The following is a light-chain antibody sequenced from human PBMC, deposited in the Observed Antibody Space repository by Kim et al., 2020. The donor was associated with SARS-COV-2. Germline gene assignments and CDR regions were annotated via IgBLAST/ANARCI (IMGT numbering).Light chain of an antibody. Sequence: QSVLTQPPSVSGAPGQRVTISCTGSSSNIGAGYDVHWYQQLPGTAPKLLIYANSNRPSGVPDRISGSKSGTSASLAVTGLQAEDEADYYCQSYDSSLSSLVYGGGTQLTV. CDR3: QSYDSSLSSLV. CDR2: ANS. CDR1: SSNIGAGYD. J-gene: IGLJ2*01. V-gene: IGLV1-40*01.